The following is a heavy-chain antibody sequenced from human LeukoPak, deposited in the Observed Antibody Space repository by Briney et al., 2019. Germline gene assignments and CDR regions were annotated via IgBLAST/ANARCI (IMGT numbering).Heavy chain of an antibody. CDR1: GGSFDGYY. Sequence: SETLSLTCAVYGGSFDGYYWSWFRQAPGGGLEWIGEVNHREVIHYDPSLKSRVTISVDTSMNQFSLRLSSVTAADTAVYYCARHVIGRWFGEDYSYYVDVWGKGTTVTISS. CDR3: ARHVIGRWFGEDYSYYVDV. V-gene: IGHV4-34*01. J-gene: IGHJ6*03. CDR2: VNHREVI. D-gene: IGHD3-10*01.